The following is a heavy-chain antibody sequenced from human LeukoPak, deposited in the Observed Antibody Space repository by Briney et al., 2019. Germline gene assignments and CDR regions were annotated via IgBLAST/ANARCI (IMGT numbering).Heavy chain of an antibody. V-gene: IGHV1-2*02. CDR2: INPNSGGT. CDR3: AREVEAAAGMVCFVP. Sequence: ASVTVSCKASGYTFTGHYMHWVRQAPGQGLEWMGWINPNSGGTNYAQKFQGRVTMTRDTSISTAYMELSRLRSDDTAVYYCAREVEAAAGMVCFVPWGRGALVTVSS. CDR1: GYTFTGHY. J-gene: IGHJ5*02. D-gene: IGHD6-13*01.